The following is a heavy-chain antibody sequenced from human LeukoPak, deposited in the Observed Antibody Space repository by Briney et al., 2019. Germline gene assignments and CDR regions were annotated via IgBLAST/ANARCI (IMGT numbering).Heavy chain of an antibody. CDR2: ISSSAGST. Sequence: PGGSLRLSCAASGFTFSSYAMSWVRQAPGKGLEWVSAISSSAGSTDYADSVKGRFTISRDNAKNSLYLQMNSLRAEDTAVYYCAELGITMIGGVWGKGTTVTISS. CDR1: GFTFSSYA. V-gene: IGHV3-23*01. CDR3: AELGITMIGGV. D-gene: IGHD3-10*02. J-gene: IGHJ6*04.